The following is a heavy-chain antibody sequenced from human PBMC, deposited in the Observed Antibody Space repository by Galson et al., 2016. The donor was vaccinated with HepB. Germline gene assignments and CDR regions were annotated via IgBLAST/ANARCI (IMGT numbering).Heavy chain of an antibody. V-gene: IGHV3-74*01. CDR1: GFNFNTFW. D-gene: IGHD5-12*01. CDR2: IDTDGRIT. Sequence: SLRLSCAASGFNFNTFWMHWVRQVPGNGLVWVSRIDTDGRITNYADSVRGRFTISRDNAKNTLFLQMNSLRAEDTAVYYCARDLGGYGGCWGQGTLVTVSS. J-gene: IGHJ4*02. CDR3: ARDLGGYGGC.